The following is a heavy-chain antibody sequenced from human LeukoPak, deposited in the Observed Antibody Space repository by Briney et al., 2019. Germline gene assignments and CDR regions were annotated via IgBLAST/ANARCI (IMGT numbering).Heavy chain of an antibody. J-gene: IGHJ4*02. V-gene: IGHV3-33*01. D-gene: IGHD3-16*01. CDR3: VGWGSPGYYFDY. CDR2: IWYEGGNK. CDR1: GFTFSSYG. Sequence: PGRSLRLSCAASGFTFSSYGMHWVRQAPGKGLEWVAVIWYEGGNKYYADSVKGRFTISRDNSKNTLYLQMNSLRAEDTAVYYCVGWGSPGYYFDYWGQGTLFTVSS.